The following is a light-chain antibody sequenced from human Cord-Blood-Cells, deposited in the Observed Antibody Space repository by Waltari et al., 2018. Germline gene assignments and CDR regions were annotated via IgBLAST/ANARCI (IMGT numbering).Light chain of an antibody. J-gene: IGKJ1*01. CDR2: AAS. CDR3: QQYNSWT. Sequence: IQLTQSPSSLSASVGDRVTITCRASQGISSYLAWYQQKPGKAPKLLIYAASTVQSGVPSRFSGSVSGTDFTLTISSLQPEDFATYYCQQYNSWTFGQGTKVEIK. CDR1: QGISSY. V-gene: IGKV1-9*01.